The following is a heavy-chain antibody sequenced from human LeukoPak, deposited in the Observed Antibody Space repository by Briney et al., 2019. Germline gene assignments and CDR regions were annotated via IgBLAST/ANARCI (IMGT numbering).Heavy chain of an antibody. J-gene: IGHJ4*02. V-gene: IGHV3-23*01. CDR2: ILGGAGST. D-gene: IGHD2-2*01. CDR3: AHGTVYQLDY. Sequence: PGGSLRLSCVASGFSFGSDGMSWVRQAPGKGLEWVSGILGGAGSTYYADSVKGRFTISRDNSKNTLYLQMNSLRAEDTAVYYCAHGTVYQLDYWGQGTLVTVSS. CDR1: GFSFGSDG.